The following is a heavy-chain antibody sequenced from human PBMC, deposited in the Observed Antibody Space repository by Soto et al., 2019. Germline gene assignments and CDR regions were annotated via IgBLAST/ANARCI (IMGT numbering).Heavy chain of an antibody. CDR3: ARASAYSTPWSFDN. J-gene: IGHJ4*02. V-gene: IGHV1-18*01. CDR2: ISGFNGNT. D-gene: IGHD6-13*01. Sequence: QVQLVQSGAEVKKPGASVRVSCKASGYTFSRYGNSWVRQAPGQGLEWMGWISGFNGNTKESEKLQGRVTLTTDTAANTARMELRGLRSDDTAVYYCARASAYSTPWSFDNWGQGTLVTVSS. CDR1: GYTFSRYG.